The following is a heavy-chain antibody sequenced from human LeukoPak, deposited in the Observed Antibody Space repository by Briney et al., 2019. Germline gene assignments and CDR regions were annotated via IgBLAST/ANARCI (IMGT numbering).Heavy chain of an antibody. Sequence: ASVKVSCKASGGTFNSFAISWVRQAPGQGLEWMGWINTNTGNPTYAQGFTGRFVFSLDTSVSTAYLQISSLKAEDTAVYYCASEYCSGGSCPTHWGQGTLVTVSS. D-gene: IGHD2-15*01. CDR2: INTNTGNP. CDR3: ASEYCSGGSCPTH. J-gene: IGHJ4*02. V-gene: IGHV7-4-1*02. CDR1: GGTFNSFA.